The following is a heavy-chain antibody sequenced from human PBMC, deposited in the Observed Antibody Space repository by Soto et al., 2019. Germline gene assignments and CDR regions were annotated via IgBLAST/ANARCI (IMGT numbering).Heavy chain of an antibody. D-gene: IGHD3-10*01. Sequence: LPWSASGFTCSDYSMNWVRQTPGKPLAWVSSISSSSSYISYADSVKGRFTISRDNAKNSLYLQMNSLRAEDTAVYCCARDGFGELSDSRGQGPLVSVSS. V-gene: IGHV3-21*01. CDR1: GFTCSDYS. CDR2: ISSSSSYI. J-gene: IGHJ4*02. CDR3: ARDGFGELSDS.